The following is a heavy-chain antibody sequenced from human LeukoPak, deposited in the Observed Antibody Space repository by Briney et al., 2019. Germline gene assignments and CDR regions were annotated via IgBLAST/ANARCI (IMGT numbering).Heavy chain of an antibody. CDR2: ISSSSSYI. Sequence: GGSLRLSCAASGFTFSSYSMNWVRQAPGKGLEWVSSISSSSSYIYYADSVKGRFTISRDNAKNSLYLQMNSLRAEDTAVYYCARDLATVVPHYYYYGMDVWGQGTTVTVSS. J-gene: IGHJ6*02. V-gene: IGHV3-21*01. D-gene: IGHD4-23*01. CDR1: GFTFSSYS. CDR3: ARDLATVVPHYYYYGMDV.